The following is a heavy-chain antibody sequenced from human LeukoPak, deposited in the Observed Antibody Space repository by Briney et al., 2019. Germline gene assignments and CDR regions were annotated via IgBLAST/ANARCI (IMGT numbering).Heavy chain of an antibody. J-gene: IGHJ1*01. CDR1: GFTVSSNY. Sequence: GGSLILSCAASGFTVSSNYMSWVRQAPPKGLEWVSVIYSGGSTYYADSVKRRFTISRDNSKNTLYLQMNSLRAEDTAVYYCARDPRPDYYESSGHPYFQHWGQGTLVTVSS. V-gene: IGHV3-66*02. D-gene: IGHD3-22*01. CDR2: IYSGGST. CDR3: ARDPRPDYYESSGHPYFQH.